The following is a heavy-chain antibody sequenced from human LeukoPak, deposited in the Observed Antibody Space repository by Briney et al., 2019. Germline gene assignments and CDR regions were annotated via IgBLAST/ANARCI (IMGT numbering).Heavy chain of an antibody. D-gene: IGHD5-24*01. Sequence: PGGSLRLSCAASGITFSRFAMSWVRQAPGKGLEWVSGISDSGGSPYYADSVKGRFTISRDNAKNTVYLEMNSLSVEDTATYYCIRDFRSADLWGQGTLVTVTS. CDR1: GITFSRFA. J-gene: IGHJ5*02. V-gene: IGHV3-23*01. CDR3: IRDFRSADL. CDR2: ISDSGGSP.